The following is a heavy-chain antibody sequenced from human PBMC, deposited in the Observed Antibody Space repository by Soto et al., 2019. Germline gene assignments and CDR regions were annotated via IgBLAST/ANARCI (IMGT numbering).Heavy chain of an antibody. Sequence: EVQLVESGGGLVQPGGSLRLSCAASGFTFSNYEMNWVRQAPGEGLEWVSYINSGSTIYYADSVKGRFTISRDNTKNSLYLQMNSLRAEDTAVYYCARDRGWSSSPGYFDYWGQRTLVTVSS. V-gene: IGHV3-48*03. CDR1: GFTFSNYE. D-gene: IGHD6-6*01. J-gene: IGHJ4*02. CDR2: INSGSTI. CDR3: ARDRGWSSSPGYFDY.